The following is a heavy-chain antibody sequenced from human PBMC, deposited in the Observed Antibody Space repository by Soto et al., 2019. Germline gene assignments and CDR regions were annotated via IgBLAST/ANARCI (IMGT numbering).Heavy chain of an antibody. D-gene: IGHD6-13*01. CDR2: IYYSGST. V-gene: IGHV4-39*01. CDR3: ACPGFRSSSVRYYYGMDV. Sequence: PSETLSLTCTVSGGSISSYYWGWIRQPPGKGLEWIGSIYYSGSTYYNPSLKSRVTISVDTSKNQFSLKLSSVTAADTAVYYCACPGFRSSSVRYYYGMDVWGQGTTVTVSS. J-gene: IGHJ6*02. CDR1: GGSISSYY.